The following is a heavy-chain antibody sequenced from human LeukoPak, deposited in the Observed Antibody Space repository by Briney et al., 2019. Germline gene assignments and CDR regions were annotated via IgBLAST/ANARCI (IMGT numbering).Heavy chain of an antibody. J-gene: IGHJ4*02. V-gene: IGHV3-23*01. Sequence: PSETLSLTCTVSGYSISSGYYWGWIRQPPGKGLEWVLSISRSGESTFYADSVRGRLTISRDNSKNTVSLQMESLRAEDTALYYCAKDYAVGSIDYWGQGTLVTVSS. D-gene: IGHD3-16*01. CDR3: AKDYAVGSIDY. CDR1: GYSISSGYY. CDR2: ISRSGEST.